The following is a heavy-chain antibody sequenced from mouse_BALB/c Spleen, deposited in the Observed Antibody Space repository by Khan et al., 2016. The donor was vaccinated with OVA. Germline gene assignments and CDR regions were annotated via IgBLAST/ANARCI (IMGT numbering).Heavy chain of an antibody. CDR1: GYTFTSYD. J-gene: IGHJ3*01. D-gene: IGHD4-1*01. V-gene: IGHV1-85*01. CDR2: IFPGDGST. Sequence: QVRLQQSGTELVKPGASVKLSCKASGYTFTSYDMNWVRQRPEQGLEWIGWIFPGDGSTKYNEKFKGKATLTTDKSSNTAYIQLSRLTSEDSAVYVCARGGYWGLAYWGQGTLVTVSA. CDR3: ARGGYWGLAY.